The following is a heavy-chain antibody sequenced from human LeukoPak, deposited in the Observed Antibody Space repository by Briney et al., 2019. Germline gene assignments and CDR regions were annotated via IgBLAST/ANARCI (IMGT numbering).Heavy chain of an antibody. CDR2: ISGAGSGT. CDR1: GFTFSNYA. J-gene: IGHJ4*02. D-gene: IGHD3-3*01. V-gene: IGHV3-23*01. CDR3: AKARGFLGRSADY. Sequence: ASLRLSCAASGFTFSNYAMSWVRQAPGKGLEWVSGISGAGSGTYYADSVKGRFTISRDNSKSTLYLQMNSLGAEDTAVYYCAKARGFLGRSADYWGQGTLVTVSS.